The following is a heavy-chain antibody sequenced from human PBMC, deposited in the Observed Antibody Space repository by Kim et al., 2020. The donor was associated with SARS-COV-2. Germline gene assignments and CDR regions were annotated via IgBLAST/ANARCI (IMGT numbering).Heavy chain of an antibody. D-gene: IGHD6-19*01. J-gene: IGHJ6*02. CDR1: GFTFSSYA. CDR2: ISGSGGST. CDR3: AKEYRWGYSSGWYRYGFYGMDV. V-gene: IGHV3-23*01. Sequence: GGSLRLSCAASGFTFSSYAMSWVRQAPGKGLEWVSAISGSGGSTYYADSVKGRFTISRDNSKNTLYLQMNSLRAEDTAVYYCAKEYRWGYSSGWYRYGFYGMDVWGQGTTVTVSS.